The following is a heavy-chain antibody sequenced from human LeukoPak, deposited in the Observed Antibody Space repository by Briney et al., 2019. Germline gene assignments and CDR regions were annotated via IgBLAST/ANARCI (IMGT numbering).Heavy chain of an antibody. J-gene: IGHJ4*02. V-gene: IGHV3-48*03. CDR2: ISSSGSTI. D-gene: IGHD3-22*01. CDR1: GFTFSSYE. CDR3: ARVSGYYSVVYFDY. Sequence: GGSLRLSCAASGFTFSSYEMNWVRRAPGKGLEWVSYISSSGSTIYYADSVKGRFTISRDNAKNSLYLQMNSLRAEDTAVYYCARVSGYYSVVYFDYWGQGTLVTVSS.